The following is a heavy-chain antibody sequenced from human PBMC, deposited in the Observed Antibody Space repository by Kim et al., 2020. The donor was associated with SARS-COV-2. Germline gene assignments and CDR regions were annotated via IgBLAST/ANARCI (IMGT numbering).Heavy chain of an antibody. CDR2: ISAYNGNT. CDR1: GYTFTSYG. V-gene: IGHV1-18*01. D-gene: IGHD3-3*01. J-gene: IGHJ5*02. CDR3: AREEGGGWDYDFWSGYSNWYDP. Sequence: ASVKVSCKASGYTFTSYGISWVRQAPGQGLEWMGWISAYNGNTNYAQKLQGRVTMTTDTSTSTAYMELRSLRSDDTAVYYCAREEGGGWDYDFWSGYSNWYDPWGQETLVNVSS.